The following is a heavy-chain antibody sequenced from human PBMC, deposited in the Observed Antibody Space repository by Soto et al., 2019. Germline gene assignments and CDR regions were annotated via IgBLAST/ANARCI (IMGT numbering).Heavy chain of an antibody. J-gene: IGHJ6*02. CDR1: GYTFTSYG. V-gene: IGHV1-69*13. D-gene: IGHD3-16*01. Sequence: SVKVSCKASGYTFTSYGISWVRQAPGQGLEWMGGIIPIFGTANYAQKFQGRVTITADESTSTAYMELSSLRSEDTAVYYCARSPTMITRYYYYGMDVWGQGTTVTVSS. CDR2: IIPIFGTA. CDR3: ARSPTMITRYYYYGMDV.